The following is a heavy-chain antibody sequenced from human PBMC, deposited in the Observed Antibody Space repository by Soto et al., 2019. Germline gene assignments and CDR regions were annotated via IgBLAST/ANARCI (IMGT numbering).Heavy chain of an antibody. D-gene: IGHD2-2*01. V-gene: IGHV5-10-1*01. J-gene: IGHJ6*02. CDR1: GYSFTSYW. CDR3: ASRPHCSSTSCYDKYGMDV. CDR2: IDPSDSYT. Sequence: GESLKISFKGSGYSFTSYWISWVRQMPGKGLEWMGRIDPSDSYTNYSPSFQGHVTISADKSISTAYLQWSSLKASDTAMYYCASRPHCSSTSCYDKYGMDVWGQGTTVTVSS.